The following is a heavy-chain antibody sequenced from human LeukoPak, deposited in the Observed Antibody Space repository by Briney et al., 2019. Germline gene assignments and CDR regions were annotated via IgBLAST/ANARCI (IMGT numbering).Heavy chain of an antibody. CDR2: IYYSGST. V-gene: IGHV4-39*07. J-gene: IGHJ4*02. D-gene: IGHD3-10*01. Sequence: SSETLSLTCTVSGGSISSSSYYWGWIRQPPGKGLEWIGSIYYSGSTYYNPSLKSRVTILVDTSKNQFSLKLSSVTAADTAVYYCARGRGYYGSGSYYLAYWGQGTLVTVSS. CDR1: GGSISSSSYY. CDR3: ARGRGYYGSGSYYLAY.